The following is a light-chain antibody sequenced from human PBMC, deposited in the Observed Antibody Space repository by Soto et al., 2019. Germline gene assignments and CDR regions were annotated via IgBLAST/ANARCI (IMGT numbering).Light chain of an antibody. CDR1: RSDFGSYSV. J-gene: IGLJ3*02. V-gene: IGLV2-23*01. CDR2: EGT. CDR3: HSYARGTLV. Sequence: QSALTQPASVSGSPGQSITISCTGTRSDFGSYSVVSWYQQHPGKAPKLLIYEGTKRPSGVSRRFSGSESGNTASLTISGLQAEDEADYYCHSYARGTLVFGGGTKVTVL.